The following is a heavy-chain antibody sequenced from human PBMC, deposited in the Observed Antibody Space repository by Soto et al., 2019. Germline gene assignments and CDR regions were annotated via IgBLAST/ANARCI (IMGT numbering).Heavy chain of an antibody. V-gene: IGHV1-69*06. CDR2: IIPKFPTG. CDR1: GGSVSDYA. J-gene: IGHJ4*02. CDR3: ARDGVRGGWYYFDL. D-gene: IGHD6-19*01. Sequence: QVQLVQSGTEVKKPGSSVRVSCKVSGGSVSDYAITWVRQAPGQGLEWMGGIIPKFPTGEYAKKFQGTVKITSDKSTSTVYLEVSSLRHEDTAVYYCARDGVRGGWYYFDLWCQGTHVSVSS.